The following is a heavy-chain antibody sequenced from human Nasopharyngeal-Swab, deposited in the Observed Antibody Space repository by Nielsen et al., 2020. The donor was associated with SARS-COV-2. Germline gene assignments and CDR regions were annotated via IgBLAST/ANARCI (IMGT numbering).Heavy chain of an antibody. D-gene: IGHD3-3*01. CDR3: ARLDPFGSEDK. CDR1: GGSITSSRHR. J-gene: IGHJ4*02. CDR2: ILVNRYT. Sequence: SETLSLTCTVSGGSITSSRHRWGWVRQPPGKGLEWIGQILVNRYTEYHPSVRGRITVYADTSENYFSLRLSSVTAADTAVYYCARLDPFGSEDKWGQGTLVTVSS. V-gene: IGHV4-39*02.